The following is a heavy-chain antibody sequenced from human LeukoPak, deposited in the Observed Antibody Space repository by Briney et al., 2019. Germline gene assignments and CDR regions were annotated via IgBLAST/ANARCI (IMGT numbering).Heavy chain of an antibody. Sequence: PSETRSLSCSVSGASISRSSWSWLPHPQGPCLEWIAHIYNRDTNYNPSLQSRVTISLDTSKNQFSLKLTSVTAADTAVYYCAKNGRTWPSWGRGTLVTVSS. CDR3: AKNGRTWPS. D-gene: IGHD2-8*01. J-gene: IGHJ5*02. CDR1: GASISRSS. V-gene: IGHV4-59*03. CDR2: IYNRDT.